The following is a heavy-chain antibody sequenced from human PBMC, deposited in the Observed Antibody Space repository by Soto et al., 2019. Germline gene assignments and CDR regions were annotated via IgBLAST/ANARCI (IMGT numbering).Heavy chain of an antibody. V-gene: IGHV3-53*01. CDR1: GFTVSSNY. Sequence: GGFLILCCAASGFTVSSNYMSWVRRAPGKGLEWVSVIYTAGSTYYADSVKGRFTISRDNSKNTLYLQMNSLRAEDTAVYYCASDSSPYYFDYWGQGTLVTVSS. J-gene: IGHJ4*02. CDR3: ASDSSPYYFDY. D-gene: IGHD6-6*01. CDR2: IYTAGST.